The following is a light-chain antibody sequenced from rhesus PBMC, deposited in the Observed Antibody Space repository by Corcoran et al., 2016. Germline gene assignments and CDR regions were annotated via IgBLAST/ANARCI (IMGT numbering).Light chain of an antibody. V-gene: IGKV3S9*01. CDR2: GAS. J-gene: IGKJ2*01. CDR3: QQYNNWNS. CDR1: QSVSSY. Sequence: EIVMTQSPATLSLSPGERATLSCRASQSVSSYVAWYQKKPEQAPRLLIFGASSRATGNPERFSGSGSWTDLPISISSLEPEDVGVYYCQQYNNWNSFGQGTKVEIK.